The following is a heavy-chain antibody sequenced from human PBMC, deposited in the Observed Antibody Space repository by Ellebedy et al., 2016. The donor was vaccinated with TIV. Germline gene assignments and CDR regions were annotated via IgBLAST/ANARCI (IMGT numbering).Heavy chain of an antibody. CDR1: GDSIRSYY. Sequence: MPSETLSLTCTVSGDSIRSYYWSWIRQPPGKGLEWIGYIYYSGSTNYNPSLKSRVTISADTSKNHFSLKLSSVTAADTAVYYCARYALGELLAAFDIWGQGTLVTVSS. D-gene: IGHD3-10*01. V-gene: IGHV4-59*01. J-gene: IGHJ3*02. CDR2: IYYSGST. CDR3: ARYALGELLAAFDI.